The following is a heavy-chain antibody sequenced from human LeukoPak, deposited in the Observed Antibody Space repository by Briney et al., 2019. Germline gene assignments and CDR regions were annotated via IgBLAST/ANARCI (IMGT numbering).Heavy chain of an antibody. CDR2: IYPGDSDT. D-gene: IGHD6-25*01. V-gene: IGHV5-51*01. J-gene: IGHJ4*02. CDR3: ARQAAYMTPLNY. Sequence: GESLKISCEGSGYSFTKYWVAWVRQMPGKGLEWMGIIYPGDSDTRYSPSFQGQVTISADKSISTAYLQWSSLKASDTAMYYCARQAAYMTPLNYWGQGTLVTVSS. CDR1: GYSFTKYW.